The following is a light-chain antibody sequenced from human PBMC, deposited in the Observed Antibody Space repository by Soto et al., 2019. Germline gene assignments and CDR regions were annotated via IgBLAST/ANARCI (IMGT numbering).Light chain of an antibody. J-gene: IGKJ5*01. CDR3: QQINSYPIT. CDR2: GAS. V-gene: IGKV1-9*01. CDR1: QGISSY. Sequence: DLQLTQSPSFLSASVGDRVTITCRASQGISSYLAWYQQKPGKAPKLLISGASTWQSGVPSRFSGSGSGTEFTLTISSLQPEDFATYYCQQINSYPITFGQGTRLEIK.